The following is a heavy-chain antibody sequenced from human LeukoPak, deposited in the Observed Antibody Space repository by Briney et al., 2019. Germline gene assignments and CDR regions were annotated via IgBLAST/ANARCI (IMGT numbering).Heavy chain of an antibody. D-gene: IGHD5-18*01. CDR1: GGSISSYY. J-gene: IGHJ4*02. V-gene: IGHV4-59*01. CDR3: ARDEGRGYSYGYDY. Sequence: SETLSLTCTASGGSISSYYWSWIRQPPGKGLEWIGYIYYSGSTNYNPSLKSRVTISVDTSKNQFSLKLSSVTAADTAVYYCARDEGRGYSYGYDYWGQGTLVTVSS. CDR2: IYYSGST.